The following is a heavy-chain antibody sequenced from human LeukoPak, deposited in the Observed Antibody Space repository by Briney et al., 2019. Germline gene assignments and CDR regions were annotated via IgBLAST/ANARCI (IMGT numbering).Heavy chain of an antibody. Sequence: SGTLSLTCAVSGGSISSSNWWSWVRQPPGKGLEWIGEIYHSGSTNYNPSLKSRVTISVDKSKNQFSLRLSSVTAADTAMYYCARHDDILTGYYFHHWGQGTLVTASS. CDR1: GGSISSSNW. CDR2: IYHSGST. V-gene: IGHV4-4*02. J-gene: IGHJ1*01. D-gene: IGHD3-9*01. CDR3: ARHDDILTGYYFHH.